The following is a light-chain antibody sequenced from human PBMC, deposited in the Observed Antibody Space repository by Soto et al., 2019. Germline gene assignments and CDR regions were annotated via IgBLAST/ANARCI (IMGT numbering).Light chain of an antibody. CDR3: CSYAGSRTYV. Sequence: QCALTQPASVSGSPGQSITISCTGTSSDVGSYNLVSWYQQHPGKAPKLIIYEVSKRPSGVSNGFSGSKSGNTASLTISGLQAEDEADYYCCSYAGSRTYVFGTGTKVTVL. V-gene: IGLV2-23*02. J-gene: IGLJ1*01. CDR2: EVS. CDR1: SSDVGSYNL.